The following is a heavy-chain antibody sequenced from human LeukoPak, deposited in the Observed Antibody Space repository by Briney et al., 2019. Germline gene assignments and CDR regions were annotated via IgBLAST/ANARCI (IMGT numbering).Heavy chain of an antibody. CDR1: GFTFSSYG. CDR3: AKEPPPYDTTGTYIDY. CDR2: ILYDGSNK. D-gene: IGHD3-22*01. J-gene: IGHJ4*02. Sequence: GGSLRLSCAASGFTFSSYGMHWVRQAPGKGLEWVAFILYDGSNKHYADSVKGRFTISRDNSKNTLYLQMNSLRAEDTAVYHCAKEPPPYDTTGTYIDYWGQGTLVSVSS. V-gene: IGHV3-30*02.